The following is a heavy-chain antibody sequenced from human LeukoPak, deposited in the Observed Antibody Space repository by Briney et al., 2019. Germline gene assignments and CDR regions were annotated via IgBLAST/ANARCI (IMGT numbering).Heavy chain of an antibody. J-gene: IGHJ4*02. D-gene: IGHD3-9*01. CDR1: GFTFSNYA. CDR2: ITGSGTNT. CDR3: VIWGDYDVLTGYYVPDY. V-gene: IGHV3-23*01. Sequence: PGGSLRLSCVASGFTFSNYAMSWVRQAPGKGLEWVSAITGSGTNTYYADSVKGRFTISRDNSKNTVFLQMNSLRHEDTATYYCVIWGDYDVLTGYYVPDYWGQGTLVTVSS.